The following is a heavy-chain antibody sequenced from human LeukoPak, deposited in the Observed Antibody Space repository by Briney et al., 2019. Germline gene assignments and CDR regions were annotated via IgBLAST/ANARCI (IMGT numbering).Heavy chain of an antibody. D-gene: IGHD1-26*01. CDR2: IYWDDDK. J-gene: IGHJ3*02. Sequence: SGPTLVNPTQTLTLTCTFSGFSLSTSGVGVGWIRQPPGKALEWLALIYWDDDKRYSPSLKSRLTITKDTSKNQVVLTMTNMDPVDTATYYCAHSGGSYSIIDLGAFDIWGQGTMVTVSS. CDR3: AHSGGSYSIIDLGAFDI. V-gene: IGHV2-5*02. CDR1: GFSLSTSGVG.